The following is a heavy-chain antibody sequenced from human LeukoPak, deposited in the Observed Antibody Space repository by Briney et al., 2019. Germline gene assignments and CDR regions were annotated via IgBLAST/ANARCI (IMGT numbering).Heavy chain of an antibody. CDR3: AREYRDGYNYYFDY. V-gene: IGHV4-39*07. D-gene: IGHD5-24*01. J-gene: IGHJ4*02. Sequence: SETLSPTCTVSGGSISSSSYHWGWIRQPPGKGLEWIGSIYYSGSTYYNPSLKSRVTISVDTSKNQFSLKLSSVTAADTAVYYCAREYRDGYNYYFDYWGQGTLVTVSS. CDR2: IYYSGST. CDR1: GGSISSSSYH.